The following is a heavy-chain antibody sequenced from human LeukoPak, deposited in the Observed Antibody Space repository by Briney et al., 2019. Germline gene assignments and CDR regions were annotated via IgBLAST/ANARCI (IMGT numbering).Heavy chain of an antibody. CDR2: INSDGSST. CDR3: ASPTIFGVVIYY. CDR1: GFTFSSYW. Sequence: GGSLRLSCAASGFTFSSYWMHRVRQAPGKGLVWVSRINSDGSSTSYADSVKGRFTISRDNAKNSLYLQMNSLRAEDTAVYYCASPTIFGVVIYYWGQGTLVTVSS. D-gene: IGHD3-3*01. J-gene: IGHJ4*02. V-gene: IGHV3-74*01.